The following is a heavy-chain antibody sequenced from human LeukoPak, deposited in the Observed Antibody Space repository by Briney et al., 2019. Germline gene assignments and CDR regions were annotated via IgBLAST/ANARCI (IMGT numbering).Heavy chain of an antibody. CDR3: ARKVRGYFDY. CDR1: GYTFTSYG. Sequence: GASVKVSCKASGYTFTSYGISWVRQAPGQGLERMGWISAYNGKTNYAQKLQGRVTMTTDTSTSTAYMELRSLRSDAKAVYYCARKVRGYFDYWGQGTLVTVSS. V-gene: IGHV1-18*01. D-gene: IGHD3-10*01. CDR2: ISAYNGKT. J-gene: IGHJ4*02.